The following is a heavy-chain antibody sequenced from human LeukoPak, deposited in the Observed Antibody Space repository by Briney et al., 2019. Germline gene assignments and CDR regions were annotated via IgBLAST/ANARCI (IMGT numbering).Heavy chain of an antibody. CDR1: GFTFSSYG. Sequence: GGSLRLSCAASGFTFSSYGMHWVRQAPGKGLEWVAVISYDGSNKYYADSVKGRFTISRDNSKNTLYLQTNSLRAEDMAVYYCVGYYYDSSGYLDYWGQGTLVTVSS. V-gene: IGHV3-30*03. CDR2: ISYDGSNK. J-gene: IGHJ4*02. CDR3: VGYYYDSSGYLDY. D-gene: IGHD3-22*01.